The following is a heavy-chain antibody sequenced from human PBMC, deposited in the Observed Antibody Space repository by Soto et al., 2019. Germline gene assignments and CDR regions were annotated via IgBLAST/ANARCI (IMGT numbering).Heavy chain of an antibody. CDR1: GYTFTSYG. D-gene: IGHD3-10*01. CDR2: ISAYNGNT. V-gene: IGHV1-18*04. Sequence: QVQLVQSGAEVKKPGASVKVSCKASGYTFTSYGISWVRQAPGQGLEWMGWISAYNGNTNYAQKLQGRVTMTTDTSTSTAYMELRSLRSDDTAVYYCARDLTVRLYGSGSYYPGYWGQGTLVTVSS. CDR3: ARDLTVRLYGSGSYYPGY. J-gene: IGHJ4*02.